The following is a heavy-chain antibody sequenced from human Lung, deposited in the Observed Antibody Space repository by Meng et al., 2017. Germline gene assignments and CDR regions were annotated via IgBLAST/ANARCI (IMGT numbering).Heavy chain of an antibody. V-gene: IGHV4-4*02. CDR1: LGSITSSNW. J-gene: IGHJ4*02. Sequence: QGQLQESGPGLVKPTGTLSLTCSVSLGSITSSNWWSWVRQPPGKGLEWIGEISQSGRTNYDPSLRGRVTISVESNTQFSLKLSSVTAADTAVYYCASHVTMAGQRGFDYWGQGTLVTVSS. D-gene: IGHD6-19*01. CDR3: ASHVTMAGQRGFDY. CDR2: ISQSGRT.